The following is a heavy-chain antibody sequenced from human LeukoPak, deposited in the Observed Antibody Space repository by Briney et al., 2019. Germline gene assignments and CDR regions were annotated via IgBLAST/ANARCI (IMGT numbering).Heavy chain of an antibody. CDR1: GGTFSSYA. J-gene: IGHJ4*02. D-gene: IGHD5-24*01. CDR3: ARGEMATPFDY. CDR2: IIPIFGIA. Sequence: SVKVSCKASGGTFSSYAISCVRQAPGQGLEWMGRIIPIFGIANYAQKFQGRVTITADKSTSTAYMELSSLRSEDTAVYYCARGEMATPFDYWGQGTLVTVSA. V-gene: IGHV1-69*04.